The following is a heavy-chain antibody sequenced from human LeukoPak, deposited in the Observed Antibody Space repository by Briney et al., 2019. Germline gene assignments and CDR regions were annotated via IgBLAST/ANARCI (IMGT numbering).Heavy chain of an antibody. V-gene: IGHV3-15*01. J-gene: IGHJ4*02. CDR1: GFTFNTYA. CDR3: TTDVFYGTVDY. CDR2: IKRKSDGGTT. D-gene: IGHD3-16*01. Sequence: GGSLRLSCAASGFTFNTYAMHWVRQAPGKGLEWVGRIKRKSDGGTTDYAAPVKGRFTISRDDSKNTLYLQMNSLKTEDTAVYYCTTDVFYGTVDYWGQGILVAVSS.